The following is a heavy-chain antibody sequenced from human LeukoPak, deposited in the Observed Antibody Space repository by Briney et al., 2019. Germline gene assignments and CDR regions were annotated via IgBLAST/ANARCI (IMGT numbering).Heavy chain of an antibody. V-gene: IGHV3-9*01. Sequence: GGSLRLSCAASGFTFDDYAMHWVRQAPGKGLEWVSRISWNSGSIDYADSVKGRFTISRDNSKNTLYLQMNSLRAEDTAVYYCAKDSGSYHYFDYWGQGTLVTVSS. D-gene: IGHD1-26*01. J-gene: IGHJ4*02. CDR3: AKDSGSYHYFDY. CDR2: ISWNSGSI. CDR1: GFTFDDYA.